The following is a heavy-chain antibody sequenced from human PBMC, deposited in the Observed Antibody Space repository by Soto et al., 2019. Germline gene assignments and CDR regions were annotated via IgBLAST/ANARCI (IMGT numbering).Heavy chain of an antibody. CDR3: ARDGKDYGDSTIHPDY. V-gene: IGHV3-48*02. J-gene: IGHJ4*02. CDR2: ISPSSSTI. Sequence: GGSLRLSCAASGFTFSIYSMNWFRQAPGKGLEWVSYISPSSSTIYYADSVKGRFTISRDNAKNSLYLQMNSLRDEDTAVYYCARDGKDYGDSTIHPDYWGQGTLVTVSS. CDR1: GFTFSIYS. D-gene: IGHD4-17*01.